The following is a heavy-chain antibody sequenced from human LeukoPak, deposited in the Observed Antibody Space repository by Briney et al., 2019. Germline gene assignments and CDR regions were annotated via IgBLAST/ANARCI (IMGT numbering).Heavy chain of an antibody. V-gene: IGHV3-74*01. CDR3: ARDPSRRNAFDI. J-gene: IGHJ3*02. Sequence: GGSVTLTFLSTGFTFIPYWLHGVRQAAGKGLVGISGINSVGSSTIYAASVKGRFTMSRDNAKNTLYLQMTSLRAEDTAVYCCARDPSRRNAFDIWGQGTMVTVSS. CDR1: GFTFIPYW. CDR2: INSVGSST.